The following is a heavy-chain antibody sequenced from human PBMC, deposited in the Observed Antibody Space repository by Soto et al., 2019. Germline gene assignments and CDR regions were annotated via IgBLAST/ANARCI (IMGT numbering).Heavy chain of an antibody. CDR2: IYYTGST. Sequence: QVQLQESGPGLLKVSETLALTGTVSGGSISNYWWNWIRESPGKGLEWMGNIYYTGSTKYNPFLQSRVTISVDMSKSQFSLRLSSVTAADTAIYYCAGDRDWNDGFDPCGQGILVTVSS. CDR3: AGDRDWNDGFDP. CDR1: GGSISNYW. J-gene: IGHJ5*02. V-gene: IGHV4-59*01. D-gene: IGHD1-1*01.